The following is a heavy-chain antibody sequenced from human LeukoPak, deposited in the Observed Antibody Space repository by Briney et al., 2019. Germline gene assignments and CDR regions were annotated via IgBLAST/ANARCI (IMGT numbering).Heavy chain of an antibody. J-gene: IGHJ6*02. Sequence: GGSLRLSCAASGFTFSNAWMSWVRQAPGKGLEWVSIIYSGDSTYYADSVKGRFTISRDNSKSTLYLQMNSLRAEDTAVYYCARGFGSSSYYYGMDVWGQGTTVIISS. CDR2: IYSGDST. D-gene: IGHD6-6*01. CDR3: ARGFGSSSYYYGMDV. V-gene: IGHV3-53*01. CDR1: GFTFSNAW.